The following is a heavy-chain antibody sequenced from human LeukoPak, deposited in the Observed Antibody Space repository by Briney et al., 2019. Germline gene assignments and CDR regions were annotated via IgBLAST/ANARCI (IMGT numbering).Heavy chain of an antibody. CDR3: ARGNLYYYDSSGYYFKFDY. D-gene: IGHD3-22*01. CDR2: INHSGST. V-gene: IGHV4-34*01. CDR1: GGSFSSYY. J-gene: IGHJ4*02. Sequence: SETLSLTCAVYGGSFSSYYWSWIRQPPGKGLEWIGEINHSGSTNYNPSLRSRVTISVDTSKDQFSLKLSSVTAADTAVYYCARGNLYYYDSSGYYFKFDYWGQGTLVTVSS.